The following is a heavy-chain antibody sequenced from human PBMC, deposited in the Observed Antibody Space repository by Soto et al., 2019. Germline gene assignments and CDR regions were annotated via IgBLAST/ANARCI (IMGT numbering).Heavy chain of an antibody. CDR1: GGSISSYY. CDR2: IYYSGST. D-gene: IGHD3-10*01. V-gene: IGHV4-59*01. Sequence: SETLSLTCTVSGGSISSYYWSWIRQPPGKGLEWIGYIYYSGSTNYNPSLKSRVTISVDTSKNQFSLKLSSVTAADTAVYYCASSVGRHRFGELLYQYYFDYWGQGTLVTVSS. J-gene: IGHJ4*02. CDR3: ASSVGRHRFGELLYQYYFDY.